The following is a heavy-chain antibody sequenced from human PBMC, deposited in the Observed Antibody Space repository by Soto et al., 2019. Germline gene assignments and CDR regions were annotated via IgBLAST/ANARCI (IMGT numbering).Heavy chain of an antibody. Sequence: PSETLSLTCTVSGGSISRGGYYWSWIRQHPGKGLEWIGYIYYSGSTYYNPSLKSRVTISVDTSKNQFSLKLSSVTAADTAVYYCARDPRIAVAGTEGDYYYGMDVWGQGTTVTVSS. CDR3: ARDPRIAVAGTEGDYYYGMDV. CDR2: IYYSGST. J-gene: IGHJ6*02. D-gene: IGHD6-19*01. CDR1: GGSISRGGYY. V-gene: IGHV4-31*03.